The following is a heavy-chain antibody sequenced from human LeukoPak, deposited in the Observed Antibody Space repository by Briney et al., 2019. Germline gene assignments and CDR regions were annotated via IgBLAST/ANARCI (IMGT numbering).Heavy chain of an antibody. J-gene: IGHJ4*02. CDR3: ARRYGGYFDY. V-gene: IGHV5-51*01. D-gene: IGHD3-10*01. CDR2: IFPADSDS. CDR1: GYTFTTQW. Sequence: GAPLQISCQGSGYTFTTQWIGGVRQLPGKGREWMGIIFPADSDSRYSPSFQGQVTISADKPISTAYLQWSSLKASDTAMYYCARRYGGYFDYWGQGTLVTVSS.